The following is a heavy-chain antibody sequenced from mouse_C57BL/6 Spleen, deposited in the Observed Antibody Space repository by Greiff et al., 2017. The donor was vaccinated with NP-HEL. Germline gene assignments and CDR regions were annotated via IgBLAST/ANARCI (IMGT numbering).Heavy chain of an antibody. CDR2: IDPETGGT. J-gene: IGHJ2*01. CDR1: GYTFTDYE. D-gene: IGHD2-3*01. V-gene: IGHV1-15*01. Sequence: SGAELVRPGASVTLSCKASGYTFTDYEMHWVKQTPVHGLEWIGAIDPETGGTAYNQKFKGKAILTADKSSSTAYMELRSLTSEDSAVYYCTREGYDGYFDYWGQGTTLTVSS. CDR3: TREGYDGYFDY.